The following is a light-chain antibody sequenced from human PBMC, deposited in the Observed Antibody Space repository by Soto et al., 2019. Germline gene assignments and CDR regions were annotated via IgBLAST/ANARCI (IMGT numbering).Light chain of an antibody. CDR3: QHLNGYPRT. CDR2: AAS. J-gene: IGKJ1*01. V-gene: IGKV1-9*01. Sequence: DIQFTQSPSFLSASVGDRVTITCRASRAISTNLAWYQQEPGKAPKLLIYAASTLQSGVPSRFSSSGSGTEFTLTISSLQPEDFATFYCQHLNGYPRTFGQGTKVEIK. CDR1: RAISTN.